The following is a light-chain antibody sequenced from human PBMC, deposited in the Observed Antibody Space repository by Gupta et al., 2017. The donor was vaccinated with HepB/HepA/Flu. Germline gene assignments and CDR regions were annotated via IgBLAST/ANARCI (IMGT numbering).Light chain of an antibody. CDR3: CSYAGSSNLI. J-gene: IGLJ2*01. V-gene: IGLV2-23*02. CDR2: EVN. Sequence: SALPPPASVSGSPAPSITISCTGTSRDVGRYNLVSWYQQYPGKAPKLMISEVNKRPSGLSNRFSGSKSGNTASLTISGLQAEDEDDYYCCSYAGSSNLIFGGGTKLTVL. CDR1: SRDVGRYNL.